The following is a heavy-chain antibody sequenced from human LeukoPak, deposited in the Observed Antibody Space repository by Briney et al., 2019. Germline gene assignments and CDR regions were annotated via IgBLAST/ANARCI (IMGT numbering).Heavy chain of an antibody. D-gene: IGHD3-10*01. CDR3: ARGTMVRGVITYYFDY. J-gene: IGHJ4*02. V-gene: IGHV4-59*01. CDR2: IYYSGST. CDR1: GGSISSYY. Sequence: SETLSLTCTVSGGSISSYYWSWIRQPPEKGLEWIGYIYYSGSTNYNPSLKSRVTISVDTSKNQFSLKLSSVTAADTAVYYCARGTMVRGVITYYFDYWGQGTLVTVSS.